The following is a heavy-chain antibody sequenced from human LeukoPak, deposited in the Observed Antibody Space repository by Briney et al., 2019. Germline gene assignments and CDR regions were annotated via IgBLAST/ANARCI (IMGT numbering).Heavy chain of an antibody. Sequence: GGSLRLSCAASGFTFSNYRMSWVRPAPGKGLEWVANIKQDGSDKYYVDSVKGRFTISRDNAKNSLYLQMNSLRAEDTAVYYCARDPVAGKFDYWGQGTLVTVSS. D-gene: IGHD6-19*01. J-gene: IGHJ4*02. CDR2: IKQDGSDK. CDR3: ARDPVAGKFDY. CDR1: GFTFSNYR. V-gene: IGHV3-7*04.